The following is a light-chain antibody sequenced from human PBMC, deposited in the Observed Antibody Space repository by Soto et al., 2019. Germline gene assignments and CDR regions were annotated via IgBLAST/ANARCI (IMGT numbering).Light chain of an antibody. Sequence: QSALTQPASVSGSPGQSITISCTGTSSDIGDYSSVSWYQQRPGKAPKLIIYEVTNRPSGVSNRFSGSKSGNTASLTISGLQTEDEADYYCSSYTSSSTLFGTGTKLTVL. CDR2: EVT. CDR1: SSDIGDYSS. J-gene: IGLJ1*01. CDR3: SSYTSSSTL. V-gene: IGLV2-14*01.